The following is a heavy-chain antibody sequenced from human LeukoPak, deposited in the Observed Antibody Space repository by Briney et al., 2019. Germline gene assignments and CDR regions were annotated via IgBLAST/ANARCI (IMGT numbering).Heavy chain of an antibody. CDR1: GGSISSGGYY. V-gene: IGHV4-31*03. J-gene: IGHJ4*02. CDR3: ARDGAVTGDLS. D-gene: IGHD7-27*01. CDR2: IYYSVST. Sequence: SETLSLTCTVSGGSISSGGYYWSWIRQHPGKGLEWIGYIYYSVSTYYNPSLKSRVTISVDTSKNQFSLKLSSVTAADTAVYYCARDGAVTGDLSWGQGTLVTVSS.